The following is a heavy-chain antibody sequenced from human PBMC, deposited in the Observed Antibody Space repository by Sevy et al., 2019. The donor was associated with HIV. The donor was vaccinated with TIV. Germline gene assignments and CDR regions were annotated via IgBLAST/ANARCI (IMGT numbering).Heavy chain of an antibody. CDR1: GFTFDDYA. D-gene: IGHD6-19*01. V-gene: IGHV3-9*01. Sequence: QLGGSLRLSCAASGFTFDDYAMHWVRQAPGKGLEWVSGISWNSGSIGYADSVKGRFTISRDNAKNSLYLQMNSLRAEDTALYYCAKRCGSGWYYFDYWGQGTLVTVSS. CDR3: AKRCGSGWYYFDY. J-gene: IGHJ4*02. CDR2: ISWNSGSI.